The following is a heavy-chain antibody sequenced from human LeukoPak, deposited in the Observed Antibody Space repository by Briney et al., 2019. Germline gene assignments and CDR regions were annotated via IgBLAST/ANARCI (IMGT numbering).Heavy chain of an antibody. D-gene: IGHD1-26*01. V-gene: IGHV3-7*04. J-gene: IGHJ4*02. CDR3: VREYIGSSDFDF. Sequence: GESLRLSCAASGFTFSNFWVSWVRQAPGKGLEWVANIQQDGSAKHYLDSVKGRFTISRDNAKNSLFLQMNSLRAEDTALYYCVREYIGSSDFDFWGQGTLVTVSS. CDR2: IQQDGSAK. CDR1: GFTFSNFW.